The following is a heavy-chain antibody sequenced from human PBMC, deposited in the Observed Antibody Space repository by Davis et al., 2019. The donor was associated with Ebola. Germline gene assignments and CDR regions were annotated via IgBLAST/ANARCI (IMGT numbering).Heavy chain of an antibody. Sequence: ASVKVSCKASGYTFTNYYMHWVRQAPGQGLEWMGMINPNDGRTIYAQKFQGRVTVTRDTSTTTVYMDLSSLRAEDTAVYYCAKGSFGSSWGQGTLVTVSS. V-gene: IGHV1-46*01. CDR3: AKGSFGSS. CDR2: INPNDGRT. D-gene: IGHD6-13*01. J-gene: IGHJ4*02. CDR1: GYTFTNYY.